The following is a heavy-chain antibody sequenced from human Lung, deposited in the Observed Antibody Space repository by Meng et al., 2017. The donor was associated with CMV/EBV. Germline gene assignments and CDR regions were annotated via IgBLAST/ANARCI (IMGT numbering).Heavy chain of an antibody. CDR3: AREYWGPDY. J-gene: IGHJ4*02. D-gene: IGHD7-27*01. CDR1: GFTFTNYW. Sequence: SCAASGFTFTNYWMTWVRQAPGKGLEWVGNINEAGSVKHYVDSVKGRFTMSRDNAKNSVYLQMNALRADDTAVYFCAREYWGPDYRGQGTLVTVSS. CDR2: INEAGSVK. V-gene: IGHV3-7*01.